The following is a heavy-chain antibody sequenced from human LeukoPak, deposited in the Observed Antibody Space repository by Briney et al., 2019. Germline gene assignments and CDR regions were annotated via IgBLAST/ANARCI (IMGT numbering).Heavy chain of an antibody. Sequence: GGSLRLSCAPSGFIFSSYTINWVRQAPGKGPEWVSSISSSSSYMYYADSVKGRFTISRDNARNSLYLQMNSLRAEDTAVYYCARDTLASRTTDYWGQGTLVTVSS. CDR3: ARDTLASRTTDY. J-gene: IGHJ4*02. D-gene: IGHD1-1*01. CDR1: GFIFSSYT. V-gene: IGHV3-21*01. CDR2: ISSSSSYM.